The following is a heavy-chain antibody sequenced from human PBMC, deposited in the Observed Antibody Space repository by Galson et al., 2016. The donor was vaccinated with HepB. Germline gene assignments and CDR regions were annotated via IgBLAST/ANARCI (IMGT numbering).Heavy chain of an antibody. CDR1: GFTFSTYA. Sequence: SLRLSCAASGFTFSTYAMHWVRQAPGKGLEWVAFISYDGSIKYSADSVKGRFTISRDNSENTLYLQMNSLRAEDTAVYYCAKEDPVVPAAMRFPSHGLDVWGKGTTVTVSS. D-gene: IGHD2-2*01. CDR3: AKEDPVVPAAMRFPSHGLDV. J-gene: IGHJ6*04. CDR2: ISYDGSIK. V-gene: IGHV3-30-3*01.